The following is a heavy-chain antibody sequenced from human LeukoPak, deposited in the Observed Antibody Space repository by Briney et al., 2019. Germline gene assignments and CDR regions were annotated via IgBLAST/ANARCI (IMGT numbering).Heavy chain of an antibody. V-gene: IGHV1-2*02. J-gene: IGHJ5*02. Sequence: ASVKVSCKASGYTFTGYYMHWVRQAPGQGLEWMGWIDPNSGGTNYAQKFQGRVTMTRDTSISTAYMELSRLRSDDTAVYYCARGAAAGSNWFDPWGQGTLVTVSS. CDR2: IDPNSGGT. CDR3: ARGAAAGSNWFDP. CDR1: GYTFTGYY. D-gene: IGHD6-13*01.